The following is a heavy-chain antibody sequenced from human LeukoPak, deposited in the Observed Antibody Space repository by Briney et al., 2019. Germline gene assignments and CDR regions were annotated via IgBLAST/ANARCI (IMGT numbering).Heavy chain of an antibody. V-gene: IGHV3-23*01. CDR3: AKRVTTSYFEY. CDR1: DFTFSNYA. J-gene: IGHJ4*02. CDR2: ISNSNSST. D-gene: IGHD4-17*01. Sequence: GWALRLSCAASDFTFSNYALTWFGQAGGRGPAGVSTISNSNSSTYYADSVKGRFTISIDNSKNTLYLQMNSLRAEDTAVYYCAKRVTTSYFEYWGQGTLVTVSS.